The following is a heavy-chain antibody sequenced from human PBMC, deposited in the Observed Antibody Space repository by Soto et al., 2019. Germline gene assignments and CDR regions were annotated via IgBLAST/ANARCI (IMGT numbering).Heavy chain of an antibody. CDR2: IYTSGGT. Sequence: QVQLQESGPGLVKPSETLSLTCTVSGDSMTKYYWSWIRQPAGKGLEWIGRIYTSGGTNYNPSLKSRVSMSIDTSNNHFSLNLKSVTAADTAVYYCARTVGAAYYFDFWGQGALVTVSS. J-gene: IGHJ4*02. V-gene: IGHV4-4*07. D-gene: IGHD1-26*01. CDR1: GDSMTKYY. CDR3: ARTVGAAYYFDF.